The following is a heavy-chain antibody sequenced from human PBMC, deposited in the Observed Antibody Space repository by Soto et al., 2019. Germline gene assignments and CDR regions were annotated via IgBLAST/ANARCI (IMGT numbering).Heavy chain of an antibody. J-gene: IGHJ4*02. Sequence: GGSLRLSCAASGFNFSSDAMTWVRQAPGKGLEWVSAISGSGGSTYYADSVKGRVTISRDNSKNTLYLHMNSTTADDTDIYNSAKKSKSVACVFDYWGQGTLVTVSS. CDR1: GFNFSSDA. CDR3: AKKSKSVACVFDY. CDR2: ISGSGGST. V-gene: IGHV3-23*01. D-gene: IGHD5-12*01.